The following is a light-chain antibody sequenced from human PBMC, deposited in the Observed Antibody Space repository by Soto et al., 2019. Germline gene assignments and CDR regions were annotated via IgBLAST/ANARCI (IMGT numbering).Light chain of an antibody. CDR2: DAS. Sequence: EIVLTQSPATLSLSPGERATLSCRASQSVSSYLAWYQQKPGQPPRLLIYDASNRATGIPARFSGSGSGTDFTLTISSLETEDVATYYCHEYNSAPFTFGPGTKVDIK. CDR1: QSVSSY. CDR3: HEYNSAPFT. V-gene: IGKV3-11*01. J-gene: IGKJ3*01.